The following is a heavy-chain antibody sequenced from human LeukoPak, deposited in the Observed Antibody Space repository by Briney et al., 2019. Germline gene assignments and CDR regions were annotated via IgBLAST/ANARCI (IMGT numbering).Heavy chain of an antibody. CDR3: AKSFYMGSSWGDFDY. D-gene: IGHD6-13*01. V-gene: IGHV3-23*01. CDR2: ISGSGGST. Sequence: GGSLRLSCAASGFTFSSHAMSWVRQAPGEGLGWVSAISGSGGSTYYADSVKGRFTISRDNSKNTLYLQMNSLRAEDTAVYYCAKSFYMGSSWGDFDYWGQGTLATVSS. CDR1: GFTFSSHA. J-gene: IGHJ4*02.